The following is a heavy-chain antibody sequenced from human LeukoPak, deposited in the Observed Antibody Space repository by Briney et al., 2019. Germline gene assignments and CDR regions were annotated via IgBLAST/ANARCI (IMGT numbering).Heavy chain of an antibody. V-gene: IGHV4-59*01. D-gene: IGHD4-17*01. CDR1: GGSISSYY. CDR2: IYYSGST. Sequence: SETLSLTCTVSGGSISSYYWSWIRQPPGKGLEWIGYIYYSGSTNYNPSLKSRVTISVDTSKNQFSLKLSSVTAADTAVYYCARVVDGDYVIWFDPWGQGTLVTVSS. CDR3: ARVVDGDYVIWFDP. J-gene: IGHJ5*02.